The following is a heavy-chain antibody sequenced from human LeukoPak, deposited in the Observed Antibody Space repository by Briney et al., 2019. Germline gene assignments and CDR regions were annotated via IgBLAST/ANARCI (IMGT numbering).Heavy chain of an antibody. CDR2: ISYDGTNK. CDR1: GFTFSSYA. J-gene: IGHJ4*02. Sequence: PGGSLRLSCAASGFTFSSYAMHWVRQAPGKGLEWVALISYDGTNKYYADSVKGRFTISRDNSKNTLYLQMNSLRPEDTAMYYCARAGFTFSDYFGSFFDYWGQGTLVTVSS. V-gene: IGHV3-30*04. CDR3: ARAGFTFSDYFGSFFDY. D-gene: IGHD3-10*01.